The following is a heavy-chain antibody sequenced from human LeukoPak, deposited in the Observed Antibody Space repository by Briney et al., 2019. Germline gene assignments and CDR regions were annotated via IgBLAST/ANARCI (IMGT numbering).Heavy chain of an antibody. CDR1: GFTFSSYS. CDR3: ARDLFGDSDAFDI. V-gene: IGHV3-30-3*01. J-gene: IGHJ3*02. CDR2: ISYDGSNK. D-gene: IGHD4-17*01. Sequence: GGSLRLSCAASGFTFSSYSMHWVRQAPGKGLEWVAVISYDGSNKYYADSVKGRFTISRDNSKNTLYLQMNSLRAEDTAVYYSARDLFGDSDAFDIWGQGTMVTVSS.